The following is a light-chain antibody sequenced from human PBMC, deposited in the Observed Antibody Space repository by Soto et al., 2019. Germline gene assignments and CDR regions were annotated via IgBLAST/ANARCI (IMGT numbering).Light chain of an antibody. J-gene: IGKJ1*01. CDR2: ATS. V-gene: IGKV1-39*01. Sequence: DIQMTQSPSYLSASVGDRVTMTCRASQTIVRFLNWYQHKPGKPPRLLIYATSNLQSEVPSRFSGSGYGTEFTLTISSLQPEDFATYSCQQSFNTPRTFGPGTKVDIK. CDR1: QTIVRF. CDR3: QQSFNTPRT.